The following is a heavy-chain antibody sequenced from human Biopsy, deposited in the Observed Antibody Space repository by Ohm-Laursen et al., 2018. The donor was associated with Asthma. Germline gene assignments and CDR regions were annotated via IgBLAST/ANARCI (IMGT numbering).Heavy chain of an antibody. V-gene: IGHV3-53*01. J-gene: IGHJ4*02. CDR2: IYSGGTS. CDR3: ARGDSSGWPHYYFDY. CDR1: GFTVSRDH. D-gene: IGHD6-19*01. Sequence: SLRLSCAASGFTVSRDHMFWVRRAPGKGLEWVSVIYSGGTSDTADSVRGRFTISRDFYKNTLYLQMDSLRAEDTAVYYCARGDSSGWPHYYFDYWGQGTLVTVSS.